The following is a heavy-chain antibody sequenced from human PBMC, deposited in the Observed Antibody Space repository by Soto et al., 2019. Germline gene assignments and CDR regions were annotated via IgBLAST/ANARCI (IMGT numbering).Heavy chain of an antibody. V-gene: IGHV4-34*01. J-gene: IGHJ6*03. Sequence: QVQLQQWGAGLLKPSETLSLTCAVYGGSFSGYYWSWIRQPPGKGLEWIGEINHSGSTNYNPSLKNRVTISVDTAKDQFSLKLSSVTAADTAVYYCAREKFWRPEVPAANYYYYYYMDVWGKGTTVTVSS. CDR3: AREKFWRPEVPAANYYYYYYMDV. CDR1: GGSFSGYY. CDR2: INHSGST. D-gene: IGHD2-2*01.